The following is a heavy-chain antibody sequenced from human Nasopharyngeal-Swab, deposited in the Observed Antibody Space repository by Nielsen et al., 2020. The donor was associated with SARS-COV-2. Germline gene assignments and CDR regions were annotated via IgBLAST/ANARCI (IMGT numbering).Heavy chain of an antibody. Sequence: ASVKVSCKASGYTFTSYGISRVRQAPGQGLEWMGWISAYNGNTNYAQKLQGRVTMTTDTSTSTAYMELRSLRSDDTAVYYCARDPYSSTSCYECYYYGMDVWGQGTTVTVSS. CDR3: ARDPYSSTSCYECYYYGMDV. D-gene: IGHD2-2*01. CDR2: ISAYNGNT. CDR1: GYTFTSYG. V-gene: IGHV1-18*04. J-gene: IGHJ6*02.